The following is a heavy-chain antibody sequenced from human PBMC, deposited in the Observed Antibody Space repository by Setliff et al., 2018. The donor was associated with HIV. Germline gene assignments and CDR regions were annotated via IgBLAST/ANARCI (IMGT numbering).Heavy chain of an antibody. CDR3: ATHSGYDRDY. CDR1: GSTLSSDS. J-gene: IGHJ4*02. D-gene: IGHD5-12*01. Sequence: GGSLRLSCAASGSTLSSDSMNWVRQAPGKGLEWVSYISSSGTTIYYADSVKGRFTISRDNAKNSLYLQMNSLRAEDTAVYYCATHSGYDRDYWGQGTLVTVSS. V-gene: IGHV3-48*04. CDR2: ISSSGTTI.